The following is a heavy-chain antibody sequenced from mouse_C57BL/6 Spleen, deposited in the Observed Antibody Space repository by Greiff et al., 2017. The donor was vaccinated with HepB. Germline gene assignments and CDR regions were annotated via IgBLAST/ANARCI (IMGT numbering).Heavy chain of an antibody. D-gene: IGHD2-4*01. CDR3: EGKYDYDEGWFAY. Sequence: QVQLQQSGPELVKPGASVKISCKASGYTFTDYYINWVKQRPGQGLEWIGWIFPGSGSSYYNEKFKGKATLTVDKSSSTAYMLLSSLTSEDSAVYFCEGKYDYDEGWFAYWGQGTLVTVSA. CDR1: GYTFTDYY. CDR2: IFPGSGSS. J-gene: IGHJ3*01. V-gene: IGHV1-75*01.